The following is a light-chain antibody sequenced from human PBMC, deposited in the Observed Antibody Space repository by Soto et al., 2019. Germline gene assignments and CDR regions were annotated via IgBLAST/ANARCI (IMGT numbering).Light chain of an antibody. CDR3: QQYNNWPPLT. CDR1: QSVSSN. CDR2: GAS. Sequence: DIGMTQSPAMPSVSPGERATLSCRASQSVSSNLAWYQQKPGQAPRLLIYGASTRATGIPARFSGSGSGTEFTLTISSLQSEDFAVYYCQQYNNWPPLTFGGGTKVAIK. J-gene: IGKJ4*01. V-gene: IGKV3-15*01.